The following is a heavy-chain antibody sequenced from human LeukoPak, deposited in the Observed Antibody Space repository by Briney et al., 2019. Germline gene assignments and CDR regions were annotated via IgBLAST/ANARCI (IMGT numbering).Heavy chain of an antibody. J-gene: IGHJ6*03. Sequence: ASVKVSCKASGYTFTGYYMHWVRQAPGQGLEWMGWINPNSGGTNYAQKFQGRVTITADESTSTAYMELSSLRSEDTAVYYCARTFYGSGSQGYYYYYMDVWGKGTTVTISS. CDR2: INPNSGGT. V-gene: IGHV1-2*02. CDR3: ARTFYGSGSQGYYYYYMDV. CDR1: GYTFTGYY. D-gene: IGHD3-10*01.